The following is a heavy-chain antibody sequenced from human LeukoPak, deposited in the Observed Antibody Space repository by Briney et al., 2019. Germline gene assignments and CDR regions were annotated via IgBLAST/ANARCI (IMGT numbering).Heavy chain of an antibody. CDR1: GGTFSSYA. J-gene: IGHJ3*02. D-gene: IGHD6-13*01. CDR2: IIPILGIA. Sequence: SVKVSCKASGGTFSSYAISWVRQAPGQGLEWMGRIIPILGIANYAQKFQGRVTITADKSTSTAYMDLSSLRSEDTAAYYCARDRIAAAGDAFDIWGRGTMVTVSS. V-gene: IGHV1-69*04. CDR3: ARDRIAAAGDAFDI.